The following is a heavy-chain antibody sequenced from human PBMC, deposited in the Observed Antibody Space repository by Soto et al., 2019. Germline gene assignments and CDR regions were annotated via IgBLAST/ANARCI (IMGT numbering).Heavy chain of an antibody. CDR3: ARDADPDIRGRDRY. J-gene: IGHJ4*02. D-gene: IGHD2-15*01. V-gene: IGHV3-30*03. Sequence: GGYLRLSCAGSGFTFSIYAIHWVRQAPGKGLEWVAVISYDGNNKYYTDSVKGRFTISRDNSKNSLYLQMNSLRAEDTAVYFCARDADPDIRGRDRYWGQGTLVTVSS. CDR1: GFTFSIYA. CDR2: ISYDGNNK.